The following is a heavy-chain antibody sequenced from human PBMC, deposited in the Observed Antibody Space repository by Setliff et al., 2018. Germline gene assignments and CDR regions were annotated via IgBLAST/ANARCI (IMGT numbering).Heavy chain of an antibody. J-gene: IGHJ4*02. D-gene: IGHD2-2*01. V-gene: IGHV3-48*03. Sequence: GGSLRLSCAASGFTFISYEMNWVRQAPGKGLEWVSYISSSGSTIYYADSVKGRFTISRDNAKNSLYLQMNSLRAEDTAVYYCARSYQLPTFDYWGQGTLVTVSS. CDR2: ISSSGSTI. CDR3: ARSYQLPTFDY. CDR1: GFTFISYE.